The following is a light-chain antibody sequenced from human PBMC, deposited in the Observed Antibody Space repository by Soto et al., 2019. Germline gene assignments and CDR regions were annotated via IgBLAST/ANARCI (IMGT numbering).Light chain of an antibody. J-gene: IGLJ3*02. Sequence: QSVLTQPASVSGSPGQSITIACTGTSRDVGTYNLVSWYQHRPGKAPKLIISEVSNRPSGVSYRFSGSKSGNTASLTISGLQAEDEADYYCCSFAASSTLVFGGGTQLTVL. CDR1: SRDVGTYNL. CDR3: CSFAASSTLV. CDR2: EVS. V-gene: IGLV2-23*02.